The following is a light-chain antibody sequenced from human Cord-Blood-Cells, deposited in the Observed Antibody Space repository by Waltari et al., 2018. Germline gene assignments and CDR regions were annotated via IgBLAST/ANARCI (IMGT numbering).Light chain of an antibody. Sequence: EIVLTQSPGTLSLSPGERATLSCRASQSVSSRYLAWYQQQPGQAPRLLISGASSRAPGSPDRFSGSGTGTDFTLTISRLEPVDFAVYYCQQYGSSPPYRFGQGTTLQIK. J-gene: IGKJ2*03. CDR2: GAS. V-gene: IGKV3-20*01. CDR1: QSVSSRY. CDR3: QQYGSSPPYR.